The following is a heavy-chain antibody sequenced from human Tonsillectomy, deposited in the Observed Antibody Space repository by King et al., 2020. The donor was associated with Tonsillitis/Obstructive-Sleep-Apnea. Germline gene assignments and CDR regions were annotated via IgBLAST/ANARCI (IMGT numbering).Heavy chain of an antibody. D-gene: IGHD2-21*01. V-gene: IGHV3-15*01. CDR2: IKSKTYGGTT. CDR1: GFTFSNAW. J-gene: IGHJ4*02. Sequence: DVQLVQSGGGFVKPGGSLRLSCAASGFTFSNAWMSWVRQAPGKGLVWVGRIKSKTYGGTTDYAAPVKGRFTISRDDSKDTLYLQMNSLKIEDTAVYYCSRGRIGEVYWGQGTLVTVSS. CDR3: SRGRIGEVY.